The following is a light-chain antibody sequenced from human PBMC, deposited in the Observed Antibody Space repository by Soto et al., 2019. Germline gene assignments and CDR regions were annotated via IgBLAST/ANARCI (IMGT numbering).Light chain of an antibody. V-gene: IGLV2-11*01. Sequence: QSALTQPRSVSGSPGQSVTISCTGASSDVGGYNYVSWYQQHPGKAPKLMIYDVSKRPSGVPDRFSGSKSGNTASLTISGLQAEDAADYYCCSYAGSVVFGGGTKLTVL. CDR1: SSDVGGYNY. CDR3: CSYAGSVV. J-gene: IGLJ2*01. CDR2: DVS.